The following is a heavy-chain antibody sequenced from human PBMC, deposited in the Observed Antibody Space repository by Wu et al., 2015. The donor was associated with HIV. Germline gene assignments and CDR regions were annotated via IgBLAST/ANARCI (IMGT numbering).Heavy chain of an antibody. Sequence: QVQLQQWGAGLLKPSETLSLTCAVYGGSFSGYYWSWIRQPPGKGLEWIGEINHSGSTNYNPSLKSRVTISVDTSKNQFSLKLSSVTAADTAVYYCARGDYGNPYYYYYKDVWGQRDHGHRLL. CDR1: GGSFSGYY. V-gene: IGHV4-34*01. J-gene: IGHJ6*03. D-gene: IGHD4-17*01. CDR3: ARGDYGNPYYYYYKDV. CDR2: INHSGST.